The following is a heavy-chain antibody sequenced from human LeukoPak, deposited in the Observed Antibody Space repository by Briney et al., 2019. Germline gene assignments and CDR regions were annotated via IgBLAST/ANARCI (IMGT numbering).Heavy chain of an antibody. CDR2: IIPIRGIA. J-gene: IGHJ6*02. CDR1: VGTFSSYA. D-gene: IGHD1-20*01. Sequence: SVKVSCKASVGTFSSYAISGVGQAPARGLEWMGRIIPIRGIANYAQQFKGRVTITADKSTSTAYMELSTLRSEDTAVYYCARAPDNWNRNYYSYYGMDVWGQGTTVTVPS. CDR3: ARAPDNWNRNYYSYYGMDV. V-gene: IGHV1-69*04.